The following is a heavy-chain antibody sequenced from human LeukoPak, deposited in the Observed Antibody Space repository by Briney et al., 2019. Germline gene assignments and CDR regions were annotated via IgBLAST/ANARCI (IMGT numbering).Heavy chain of an antibody. CDR2: ISGSGDST. CDR3: AKRLSFGVAIGDFDY. V-gene: IGHV3-23*01. D-gene: IGHD3-3*01. Sequence: PGGSLRLSCAASGFTFSNYAMSWVRQVPGKGLEWVSAISGSGDSTYYADSVKGRFTISRDSSMETLYLQMNSLRAEDTATYFCAKRLSFGVAIGDFDYWGQGTLVTVSS. J-gene: IGHJ4*02. CDR1: GFTFSNYA.